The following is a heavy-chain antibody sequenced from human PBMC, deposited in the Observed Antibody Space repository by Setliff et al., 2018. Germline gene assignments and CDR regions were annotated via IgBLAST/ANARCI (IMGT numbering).Heavy chain of an antibody. Sequence: SETLSLTCTVSGVSITSYNYFWGWIRQPPGKGLEWIGSVYYTGTTSYNPSLKSRLTMSLDTSKNQLSLRLTSVTAADTAIYYCASGYNFWSGYFVVAESFQYWGQGTLVTVSS. J-gene: IGHJ1*01. V-gene: IGHV4-39*07. CDR3: ASGYNFWSGYFVVAESFQY. CDR1: GVSITSYNYF. CDR2: VYYTGTT. D-gene: IGHD3-3*01.